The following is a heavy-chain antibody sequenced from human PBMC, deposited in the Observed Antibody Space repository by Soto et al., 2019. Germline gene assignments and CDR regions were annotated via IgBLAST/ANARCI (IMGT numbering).Heavy chain of an antibody. Sequence: ASVKVSCKASGYTFTGYYMHWVRQAPGQGLEWMGWINPNSGNTGYAQKFQGRVTMTRNTSISTAYMELSSLRSEDTAVYYCARGRGWLYYYYGMDVWGQGTTVTVSS. CDR3: ARGRGWLYYYYGMDV. CDR2: INPNSGNT. V-gene: IGHV1-8*02. J-gene: IGHJ6*02. CDR1: GYTFTGYY. D-gene: IGHD5-12*01.